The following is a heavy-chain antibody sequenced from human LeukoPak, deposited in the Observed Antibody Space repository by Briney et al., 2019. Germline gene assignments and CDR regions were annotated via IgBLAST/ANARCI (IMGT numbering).Heavy chain of an antibody. V-gene: IGHV3-21*04. Sequence: GGSLRLSCAASEFTFSRYTMNWVRQAPGKGLEWVSSISSTSSYISYADSVKGRFTISRDNSKSTLYLQMNSLRAEDMAVYYCAKCQTAAGFCWFDPWGQGTLVTVSS. D-gene: IGHD6-13*01. CDR3: AKCQTAAGFCWFDP. J-gene: IGHJ5*02. CDR1: EFTFSRYT. CDR2: ISSTSSYI.